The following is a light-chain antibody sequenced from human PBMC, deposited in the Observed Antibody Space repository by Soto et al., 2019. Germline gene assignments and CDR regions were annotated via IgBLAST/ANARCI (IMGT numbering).Light chain of an antibody. CDR3: SYYAASNNFYFV. CDR2: EVT. CDR1: SSDVGGYNY. J-gene: IGLJ3*02. Sequence: QSALTQPPSASGSPGQSVTISCTGTSSDVGGYNYVSWYQQYPGRAPKLMIYEVTKRPSGVPDRVSGSKSGNTASLTVSGLQAEDEADYYCSYYAASNNFYFVFGGGTKLTVL. V-gene: IGLV2-8*01.